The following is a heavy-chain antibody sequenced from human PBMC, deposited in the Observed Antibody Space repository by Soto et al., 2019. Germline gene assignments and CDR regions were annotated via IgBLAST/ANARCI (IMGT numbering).Heavy chain of an antibody. Sequence: TGGSLRLSCAASGFTVGISYMSWVRQVPGRGLEWVSIIYSGGETYYAASVQGRFTISRDTSENTLYLQMTSLRAEDTAVYYCAKRKECPSSTCFGFWGQGTLVTVSS. CDR2: IYSGGET. CDR1: GFTVGISY. V-gene: IGHV3-66*01. CDR3: AKRKECPSSTCFGF. J-gene: IGHJ4*02. D-gene: IGHD1-7*01.